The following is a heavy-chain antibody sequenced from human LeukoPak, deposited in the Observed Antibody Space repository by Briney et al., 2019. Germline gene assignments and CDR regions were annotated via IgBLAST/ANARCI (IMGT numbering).Heavy chain of an antibody. D-gene: IGHD3-22*01. CDR3: ARVKGGYTARPYDY. CDR1: GFIFGTYG. Sequence: GGSLRLSCAASGFIFGTYGMNWVRQAPGQGLEWVSSISSSSTYIYYTDSVKGRFTISRDNAKNSLYLQMNSLRAEDTAVYYCARVKGGYTARPYDYWGQGTLVTVSS. V-gene: IGHV3-21*01. CDR2: ISSSSTYI. J-gene: IGHJ4*02.